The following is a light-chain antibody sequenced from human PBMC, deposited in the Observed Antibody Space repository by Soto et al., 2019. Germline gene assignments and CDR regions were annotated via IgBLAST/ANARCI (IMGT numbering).Light chain of an antibody. CDR1: QSISNY. CDR3: QHYNDYSTWT. V-gene: IGKV1-39*01. J-gene: IGKJ1*01. CDR2: AAS. Sequence: DIQMTQSPWSLSASVGDRVTITCRASQSISNYLNWYQQKPGKAPKLLIYAASILQDGVPSRFSGSGSGTEFTLTISSLQPDDFATYYCQHYNDYSTWTFGQGTKVDIK.